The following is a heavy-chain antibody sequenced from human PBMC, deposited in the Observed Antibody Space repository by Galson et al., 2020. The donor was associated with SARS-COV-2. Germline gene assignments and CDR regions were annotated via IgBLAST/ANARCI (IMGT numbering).Heavy chain of an antibody. CDR1: ATSITSGSYS. J-gene: IGHJ3*02. CDR2: ITHIGGT. V-gene: IGHV4-30-2*01. Sequence: SETLSLTCAVSATSITSGSYSWNWIRQPPGKGLEWFGYITHIGGTYYNPSLKSRVTISGDRSKNQFSLRPSSGTAAETAVFYCASSHYGEYAQEAFDIWGPGTRVTVAS. CDR3: ASSHYGEYAQEAFDI. D-gene: IGHD4-17*01.